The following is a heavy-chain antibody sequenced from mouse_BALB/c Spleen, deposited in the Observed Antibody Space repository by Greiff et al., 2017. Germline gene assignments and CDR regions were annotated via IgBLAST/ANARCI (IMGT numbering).Heavy chain of an antibody. CDR1: GYSITSYYA. D-gene: IGHD1-1*01. Sequence: EVKLVESGPGLVKPSQSLSLTCTASGYSITSYYARNLIQQFPGNQLGWMGYISYSGSTSYNPTLKSRISITRDTSKNQFFLQLNSVTTEDTATYDYARDYGSSGDFDYWGQGTTLTVSS. J-gene: IGHJ2*01. CDR3: ARDYGSSGDFDY. V-gene: IGHV3-2*02. CDR2: ISYSGST.